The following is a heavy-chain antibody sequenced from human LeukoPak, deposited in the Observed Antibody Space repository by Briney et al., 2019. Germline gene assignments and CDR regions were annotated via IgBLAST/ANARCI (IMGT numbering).Heavy chain of an antibody. V-gene: IGHV1-2*02. Sequence: ASVKVSCKASGYTFTGYYMHWVRQAPGQGLEWMGWINPNSGGTNYAQKFQGRVTMTRDTSISTAYMELSRLRSDDTAVYYCARVKYRVMVRGVIPFDPWGQGTLVTVSS. CDR1: GYTFTGYY. CDR3: ARVKYRVMVRGVIPFDP. J-gene: IGHJ5*02. CDR2: INPNSGGT. D-gene: IGHD3-10*01.